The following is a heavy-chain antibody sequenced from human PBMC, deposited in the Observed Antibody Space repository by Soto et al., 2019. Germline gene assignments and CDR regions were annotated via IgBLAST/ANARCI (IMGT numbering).Heavy chain of an antibody. D-gene: IGHD3-22*01. V-gene: IGHV4-39*01. J-gene: IGHJ6*02. Sequence: KTSETLSLTCTVSGGSISSSGYYWGWIRQSPGKGLEWIGTIFYSGTTYYNPSLESRITISQDTSNNQFSLKLTSVTAADTAVYYCARRYYDSSGYPAPYYHGMDVWGQGTTVTVSS. CDR3: ARRYYDSSGYPAPYYHGMDV. CDR2: IFYSGTT. CDR1: GGSISSSGYY.